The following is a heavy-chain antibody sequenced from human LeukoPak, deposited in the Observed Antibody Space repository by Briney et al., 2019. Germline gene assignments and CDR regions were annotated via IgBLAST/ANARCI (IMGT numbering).Heavy chain of an antibody. V-gene: IGHV1-3*01. D-gene: IGHD3-22*01. CDR2: INAGNGNT. Sequence: PRASVKVSCKASGYTFTSYAMHWVRQAPGQRLEWMGWINAGNGNTKYSQKFQGRVTITRDTSASTGYMELSSLRSEDTAVYYCARDPNSGYHDYWGQGTLVTVSS. CDR3: ARDPNSGYHDY. J-gene: IGHJ4*02. CDR1: GYTFTSYA.